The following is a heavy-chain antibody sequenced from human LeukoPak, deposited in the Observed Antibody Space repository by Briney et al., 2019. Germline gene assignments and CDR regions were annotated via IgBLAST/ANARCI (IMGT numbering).Heavy chain of an antibody. V-gene: IGHV1-8*03. CDR2: MNPNSGNT. CDR3: ARVRAARNWFDL. CDR1: VYTFPSHD. Sequence: GAAVKVSFQSSVYTFPSHDMNGVRQATGQGREWMGWMNPNSGNTGYAQQFQGRVNITRNTSISTAYMELSSLRSEDTAVYYCARVRAARNWFDLWGQGTLVTVSS. J-gene: IGHJ5*02. D-gene: IGHD4-17*01.